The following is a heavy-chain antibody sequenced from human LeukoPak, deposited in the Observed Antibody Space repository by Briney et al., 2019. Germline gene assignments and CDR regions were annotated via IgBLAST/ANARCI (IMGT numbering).Heavy chain of an antibody. CDR1: GGSISSYY. V-gene: IGHV4-59*08. D-gene: IGHD2-2*01. Sequence: KTSETLSLTCTVSGGSISSYYWSWIRQPPGKGLEWIGYIYYSGSTNYNPSLKSRVTISVDTSKNQFSLKLSSVTAADTAVYYCARKEVGQYYFDYWGQGTLVTVSS. CDR3: ARKEVGQYYFDY. J-gene: IGHJ4*02. CDR2: IYYSGST.